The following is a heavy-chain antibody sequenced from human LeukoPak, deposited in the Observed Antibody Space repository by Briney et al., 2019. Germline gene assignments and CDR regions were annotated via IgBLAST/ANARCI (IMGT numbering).Heavy chain of an antibody. V-gene: IGHV4-34*01. CDR2: INHSGST. Sequence: SETLSLTCAVYGGSFSGYYWSWIRQPPGKGLEWIGEINHSGSTNYNPSLKSRVTISVDTSKNQFSLKLSSVNAADTAVYYCARSIAARRQNFDYWGQGTLVTVSS. D-gene: IGHD6-6*01. CDR1: GGSFSGYY. CDR3: ARSIAARRQNFDY. J-gene: IGHJ4*02.